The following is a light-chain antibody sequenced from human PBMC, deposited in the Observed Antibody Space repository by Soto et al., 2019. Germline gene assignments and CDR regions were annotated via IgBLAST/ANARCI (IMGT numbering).Light chain of an antibody. CDR1: QSVSSN. V-gene: IGKV3-15*01. J-gene: IGKJ1*01. CDR3: QQYNNWPPTWT. CDR2: GAS. Sequence: EIVMTQSPATLSVSPGERATLSCRASQSVSSNLAWYQQKPGHAPRLLIYGASTRATGIPARFSASGSGTEFTLTISSLQSEDFAVYYCQQYNNWPPTWTFGQGTKVEIK.